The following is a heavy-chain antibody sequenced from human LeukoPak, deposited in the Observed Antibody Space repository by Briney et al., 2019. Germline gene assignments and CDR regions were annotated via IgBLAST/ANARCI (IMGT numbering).Heavy chain of an antibody. CDR2: ISSSGSTI. Sequence: GGSLRLSCAASGFTFSDYYMSWIRQAPGKGLEWVSYISSSGSTIYYADSVKGRFTISRDNAKNSVFLQMNSLRTEDTAVYYCARAAPLWSGYRANWFDPWGQGTLVTVSS. J-gene: IGHJ5*02. V-gene: IGHV3-11*01. CDR3: ARAAPLWSGYRANWFDP. D-gene: IGHD3/OR15-3a*01. CDR1: GFTFSDYY.